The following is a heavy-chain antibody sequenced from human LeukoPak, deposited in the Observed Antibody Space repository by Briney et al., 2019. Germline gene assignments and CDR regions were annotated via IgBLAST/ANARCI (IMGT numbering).Heavy chain of an antibody. Sequence: PSETLSLTRTVSGGSISSYYWSWIRQPAGKGLEWIGRIYTSGSTNYNPSLKSRVTMSVDTSKNQFSLKLSSVTAADTAVYYCARVTVEGATSYYFDYWGQGTLVTVSS. CDR2: IYTSGST. V-gene: IGHV4-4*07. D-gene: IGHD1-26*01. CDR3: ARVTVEGATSYYFDY. J-gene: IGHJ4*02. CDR1: GGSISSYY.